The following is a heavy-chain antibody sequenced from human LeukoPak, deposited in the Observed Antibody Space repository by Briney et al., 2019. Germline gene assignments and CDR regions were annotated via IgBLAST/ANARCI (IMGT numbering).Heavy chain of an antibody. CDR1: GFTFSSYA. D-gene: IGHD7-27*01. J-gene: IGHJ4*02. Sequence: GGSLRLSCAASGFTFSSYAMSWVRQAPGKGLEWVSGISGSGGSTYYADSVKGWFTISRDNSKNTLYLQMNSLRAEDTAVYYCATTADYWGSYGWGQGTLVTVSS. V-gene: IGHV3-23*01. CDR2: ISGSGGST. CDR3: ATTADYWGSYG.